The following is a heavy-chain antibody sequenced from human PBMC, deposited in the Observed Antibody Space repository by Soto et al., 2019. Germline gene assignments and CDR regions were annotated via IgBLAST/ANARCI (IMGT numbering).Heavy chain of an antibody. V-gene: IGHV1-18*01. CDR2: ISAYNGNA. CDR3: ARDGITFGGVIVDHYYYYTDV. Sequence: ASVKVSCKASGYTFTSYGISWVRQAPGQGLEWMGWISAYNGNANYAQKLQGRVTMTTDTSTSTAYMELRSLRSDDTAVYYCARDGITFGGVIVDHYYYYTDVWGKGTTVTVSS. J-gene: IGHJ6*03. D-gene: IGHD3-16*02. CDR1: GYTFTSYG.